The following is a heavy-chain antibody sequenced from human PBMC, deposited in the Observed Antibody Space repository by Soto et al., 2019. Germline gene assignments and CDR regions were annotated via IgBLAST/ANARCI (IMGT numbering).Heavy chain of an antibody. Sequence: SETLSLTCAVYGGSFSGYYWSWIRQPPGKGLEWIGEINHSGSTNYNPSLKSRVTISVDTSKNQFSLKLSSVTAADTAVYYCARGGVLSMPPPVVYFAYWGQGTLVTVSS. V-gene: IGHV4-34*01. CDR3: ARGGVLSMPPPVVYFAY. D-gene: IGHD2-2*01. J-gene: IGHJ4*02. CDR2: INHSGST. CDR1: GGSFSGYY.